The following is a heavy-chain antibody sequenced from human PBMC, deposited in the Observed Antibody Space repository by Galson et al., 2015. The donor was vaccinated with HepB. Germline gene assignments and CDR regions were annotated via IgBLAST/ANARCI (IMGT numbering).Heavy chain of an antibody. J-gene: IGHJ4*02. D-gene: IGHD1-26*01. CDR3: ARKPRENDY. CDR2: IHPDRGET. CDR1: GFTFGIYW. Sequence: SLRLSCADSGFTFGIYWMSWVRQAPGQGLQWVASIHPDRGETYYNDLVKGRFTISRDNAKKSLYLQMNSLRVEDTGVYYCARKPRENDYWGQGTLVTISS. V-gene: IGHV3-7*03.